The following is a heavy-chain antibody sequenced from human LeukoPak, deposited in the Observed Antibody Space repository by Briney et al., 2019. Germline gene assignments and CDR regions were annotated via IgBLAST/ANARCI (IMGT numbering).Heavy chain of an antibody. CDR3: AREDSSGRFDY. J-gene: IGHJ4*02. D-gene: IGHD6-25*01. CDR2: IYYTGST. CDR1: GGSISSYY. V-gene: IGHV4-59*01. Sequence: KTSETLSLTCTASGGSISSYYLSWIRQPPGKGLEWIGYIYYTGSTNYSPSLESRVTISVDTSKNQLSLKLSSVTAADTAVYYCAREDSSGRFDYWGQGTLVTVSS.